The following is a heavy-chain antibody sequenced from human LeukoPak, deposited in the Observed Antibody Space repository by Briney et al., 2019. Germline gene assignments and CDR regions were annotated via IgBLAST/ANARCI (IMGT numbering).Heavy chain of an antibody. J-gene: IGHJ4*02. CDR2: ISSSSSTI. Sequence: GGSLRLSCTASGFTFSSYSMNWVRQAPGKGLEWVAYISSSSSTIYYADSVKGRFTISRDNAKNSLYLQINSLRAEDTAVYYCARVPACSGGRCPVDYWGQGTLVTVSS. CDR3: ARVPACSGGRCPVDY. V-gene: IGHV3-48*04. CDR1: GFTFSSYS. D-gene: IGHD2-15*01.